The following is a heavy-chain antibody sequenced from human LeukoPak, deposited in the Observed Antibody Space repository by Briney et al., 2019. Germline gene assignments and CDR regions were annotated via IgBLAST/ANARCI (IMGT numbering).Heavy chain of an antibody. V-gene: IGHV1-2*02. J-gene: IGHJ4*02. CDR3: ARGRGGATTGFDH. CDR1: VYSLYQYY. CDR2: INSNSGAR. D-gene: IGHD1-26*01. Sequence: GASVKVSFKASVYSLYQYYLHWLGQAPGQGLESMGWINSNSGARNYAPKFQGRVTFSRDNSISTAYMELSSLRSDDTAIYYCARGRGGATTGFDHWGQGTLVTVSS.